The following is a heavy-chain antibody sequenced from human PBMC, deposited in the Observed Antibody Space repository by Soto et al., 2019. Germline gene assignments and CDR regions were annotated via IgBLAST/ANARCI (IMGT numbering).Heavy chain of an antibody. CDR1: GYSFTSYW. CDR3: ARHVGYSSGWYMCMED. J-gene: IGHJ4*02. D-gene: IGHD6-19*01. Sequence: GESLKISCKGSGYSFTSYWIGWVRQMPGKGLEWMGIIYPGDSDTRYSPSFQGQVTISADKSISTAYLQWSSLKASDTAMYYCARHVGYSSGWYMCMEDWGQGTLVTVS. V-gene: IGHV5-51*01. CDR2: IYPGDSDT.